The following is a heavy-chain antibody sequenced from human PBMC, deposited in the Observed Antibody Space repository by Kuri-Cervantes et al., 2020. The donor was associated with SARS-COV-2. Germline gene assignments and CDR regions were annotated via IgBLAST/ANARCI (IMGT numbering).Heavy chain of an antibody. D-gene: IGHD6-6*01. V-gene: IGHV4-38-2*02. J-gene: IGHJ6*03. CDR1: GYSISSGYY. CDR2: IYHSGST. CDR3: AGDSCSSSSCDSFYDYYYMDV. Sequence: SQTLSLTCAVSGYSISSGYYWGWIRQPPGKGLEWIGSIYHSGSTYYNPSLKSRVTISVDTSKNQFSLKLSSVTAADTAVYYCAGDSCSSSSCDSFYDYYYMDVWGKGTTVTVSS.